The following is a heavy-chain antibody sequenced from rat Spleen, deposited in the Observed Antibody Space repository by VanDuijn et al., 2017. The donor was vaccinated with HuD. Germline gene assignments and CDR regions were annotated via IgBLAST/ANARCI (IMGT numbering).Heavy chain of an antibody. D-gene: IGHD2-2*01. CDR2: ITNTGGST. CDR1: GFTFNNYW. V-gene: IGHV5-31*01. J-gene: IGHJ1*01. CDR3: ARAGYLRDWYFDF. Sequence: EVQLVESGGGLVQPGRSLKLSCAASGFTFNNYWMTWIRQAPGKGLEWVASITNTGGSTYYPDSVKGRFTISRDNTKNTLYLQMDNLRSEDTATYYCARAGYLRDWYFDFWGPGTMVTVSS.